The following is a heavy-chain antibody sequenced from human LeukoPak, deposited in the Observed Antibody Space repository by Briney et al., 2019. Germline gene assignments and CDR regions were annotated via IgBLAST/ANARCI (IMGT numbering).Heavy chain of an antibody. CDR1: GGSISSYY. CDR2: IYYSGST. Sequence: SETLSLTCTVSGGSISSYYWSWIRQPPGKGLEWIGYIYYSGSTNYNPSLKSRVTISVDTSKNQFSLKPSSVTAADTAVYYCARHGPNFVDTASHFDYWGQGTLVTVSS. CDR3: ARHGPNFVDTASHFDY. D-gene: IGHD5-18*01. V-gene: IGHV4-59*08. J-gene: IGHJ4*02.